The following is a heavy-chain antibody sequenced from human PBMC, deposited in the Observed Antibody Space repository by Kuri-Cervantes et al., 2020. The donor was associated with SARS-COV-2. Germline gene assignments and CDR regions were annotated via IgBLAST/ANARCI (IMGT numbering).Heavy chain of an antibody. D-gene: IGHD1-1*01. CDR1: GFTFTSSA. V-gene: IGHV1-58*01. CDR3: ARDQIGTGTARQYYYYGMDV. CDR2: IVVGSGNT. Sequence: SVKVSCKASGFTFTSSAVQWVRQARGQRLEWRGWIVVGSGNTNYAQKFQERVTITRDMSTSTAYMVLSSLRSEDTAVYYCARDQIGTGTARQYYYYGMDVWGQGTTVTVSS. J-gene: IGHJ6*02.